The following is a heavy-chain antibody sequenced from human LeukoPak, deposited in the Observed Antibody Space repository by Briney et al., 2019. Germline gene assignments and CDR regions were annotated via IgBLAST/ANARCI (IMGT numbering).Heavy chain of an antibody. CDR2: IRYDGSNK. CDR1: GFTFSSYG. V-gene: IGHV3-30*02. Sequence: GGSLRLSCAASGFTFSSYGMHWVRQAPGKGLEWVAFIRYDGSNKYYADSVKGRFTISRDNSKNTLYLQMNSLRAEDTAVYYCARAAPYISVAQERWFDPWGQGTLVTVSS. J-gene: IGHJ5*02. D-gene: IGHD6-19*01. CDR3: ARAAPYISVAQERWFDP.